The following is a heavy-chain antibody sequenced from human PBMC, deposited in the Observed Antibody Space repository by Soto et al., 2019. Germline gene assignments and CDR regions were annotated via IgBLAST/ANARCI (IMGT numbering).Heavy chain of an antibody. J-gene: IGHJ3*02. D-gene: IGHD4-17*01. CDR2: ISYDGSNK. CDR3: ARSVTTRIFGI. Sequence: GESLKISCAASGFTFSSYAMHWVRQAPGKGLEWVAVISYDGSNKYYADSVKGRFTISRDNSKNTLYLQMNSLRAEDTAVYYCARSVTTRIFGIWGQGTMVTVSS. CDR1: GFTFSSYA. V-gene: IGHV3-30-3*01.